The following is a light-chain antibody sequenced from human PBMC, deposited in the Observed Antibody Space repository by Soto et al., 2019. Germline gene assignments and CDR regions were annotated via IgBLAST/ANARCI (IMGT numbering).Light chain of an antibody. J-gene: IGKJ3*01. CDR1: QSVTVNS. V-gene: IGKV3-20*01. CDR2: ASS. Sequence: EIRLTQSPSTLSLSPGEGVTLSCRASQSVTVNSLAWYQQKPGQAPRLLIYASSTRAAAVPDRFTGSGSGTDFALTISRLEPEDFGVYYCQQYGDSPLTSGRGTKVDIK. CDR3: QQYGDSPLT.